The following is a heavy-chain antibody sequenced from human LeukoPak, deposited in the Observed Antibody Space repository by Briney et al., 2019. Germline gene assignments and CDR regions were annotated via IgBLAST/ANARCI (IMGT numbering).Heavy chain of an antibody. CDR3: AKGVTGLYSGGRLDY. CDR1: GFTFSTYG. D-gene: IGHD6-25*01. J-gene: IGHJ4*02. Sequence: GGSLRLSCAASGFTFSTYGMHWVRQAPGKGLEWVAVIWYDGTNIYYADSVKGRFTISRDNSKNTLYLQMNSLRAEDTAVYYCAKGVTGLYSGGRLDYWGQGTLVTVSS. V-gene: IGHV3-33*06. CDR2: IWYDGTNI.